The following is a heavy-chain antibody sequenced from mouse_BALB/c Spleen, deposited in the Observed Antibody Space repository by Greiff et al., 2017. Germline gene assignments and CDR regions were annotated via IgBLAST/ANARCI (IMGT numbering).Heavy chain of an antibody. Sequence: EVNLVESGGGLVKPGGSLKLSCAASGFAFSSYDMSWVRQTPEKRLEWVAYISSGGGSTYYPDTVKGRFTISRDNAKNTLYLQMSSLKSEDTAMYYCARHNWDGYAMDYWGQGTSVTVSS. CDR1: GFAFSSYD. CDR2: ISSGGGST. J-gene: IGHJ4*01. D-gene: IGHD4-1*01. CDR3: ARHNWDGYAMDY. V-gene: IGHV5-12-1*01.